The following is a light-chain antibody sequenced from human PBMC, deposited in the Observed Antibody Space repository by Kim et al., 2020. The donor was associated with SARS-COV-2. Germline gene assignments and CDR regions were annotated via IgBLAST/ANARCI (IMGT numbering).Light chain of an antibody. J-gene: IGKJ3*01. CDR2: AAS. CDR1: QDISGW. V-gene: IGKV1-12*01. Sequence: ASVGDRVIITCRASQDISGWLAWYQQKPGKAPKLLIYAASSLQSGVPSRFSGSGSETGFTLTISSLQPDDFATYYCQQANSFPFTFGPGTKVEIK. CDR3: QQANSFPFT.